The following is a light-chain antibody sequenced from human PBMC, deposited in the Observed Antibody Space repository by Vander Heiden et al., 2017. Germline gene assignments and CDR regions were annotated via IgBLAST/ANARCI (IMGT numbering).Light chain of an antibody. V-gene: IGLV2-14*01. CDR1: SSDVGGYNY. Sequence: QSALTQPASVSGSPGQSITISCTGTSSDVGGYNYVSWYQQHPGNAPKLMIYDVSNRPAGVSNRFSGSKSGTTASLTISGRQAEDEADYYCSSDTSSSTYVFGTGTKVTVL. CDR2: DVS. J-gene: IGLJ1*01. CDR3: SSDTSSSTYV.